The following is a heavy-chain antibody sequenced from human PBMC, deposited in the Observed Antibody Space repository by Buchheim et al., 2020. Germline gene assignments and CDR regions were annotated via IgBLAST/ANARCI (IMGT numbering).Heavy chain of an antibody. CDR3: ARGGELRYFDWLVLGANHYQHDPQNYYYYGMDV. D-gene: IGHD3-9*01. CDR2: IYHSGST. CDR1: GGSISSSNW. J-gene: IGHJ6*02. Sequence: QVQLQESGPGLVKPSGTLSLTCAVSGGSISSSNWWSWVRQPPGKGLEWIGEIYHSGSTNYNPSLKSRVTISVDKSKNKFSLKLSSVTAADTAVYYCARGGELRYFDWLVLGANHYQHDPQNYYYYGMDVWGQGTT. V-gene: IGHV4-4*02.